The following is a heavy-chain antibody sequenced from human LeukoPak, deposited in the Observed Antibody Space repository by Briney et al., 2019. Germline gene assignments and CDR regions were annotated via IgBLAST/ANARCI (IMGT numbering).Heavy chain of an antibody. J-gene: IGHJ3*02. CDR1: GYTFTGYY. D-gene: IGHD3-22*01. V-gene: IGHV1-2*02. CDR2: INPNSGGT. CDR3: ARDGTHITMIVVVEDAFDI. Sequence: GASVKVSCKASGYTFTGYYMHWVRQAPGQGLEWMGWINPNSGGTNYAQKFQGRVTMTRDTSISTAYMELSRLRSDDTAVYYCARDGTHITMIVVVEDAFDIWGQGTMVTVSS.